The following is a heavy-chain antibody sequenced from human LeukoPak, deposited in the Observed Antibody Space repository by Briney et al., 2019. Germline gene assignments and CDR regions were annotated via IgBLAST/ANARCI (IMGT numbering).Heavy chain of an antibody. J-gene: IGHJ5*02. V-gene: IGHV3-30-3*01. Sequence: GRSLRLSCAASGFTFSAHSMHWVRQPPGKGLEGVAFISYDGSIKYYADSVKGRFTISRDNSKKTLYLQMNSLRAEDTAVYFCSRNPEREYWFDPWGQGTLVTVSS. CDR3: SRNPEREYWFDP. CDR1: GFTFSAHS. CDR2: ISYDGSIK.